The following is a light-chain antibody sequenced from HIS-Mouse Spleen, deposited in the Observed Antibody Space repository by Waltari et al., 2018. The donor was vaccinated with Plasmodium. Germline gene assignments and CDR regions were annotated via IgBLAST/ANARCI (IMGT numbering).Light chain of an antibody. CDR2: GKN. CDR3: NSRDSSGNHQV. CDR1: SLRSSY. J-gene: IGLJ3*02. Sequence: SSELTQDPAVSVALGQTVRITFQGDSLRSSYASWYQQKPGQAPVLVIYGKNNRPSGIPDRFSGSSSGNTASLTITGAQAEDEADYYCNSRDSSGNHQVFGGGTKLTVL. V-gene: IGLV3-19*01.